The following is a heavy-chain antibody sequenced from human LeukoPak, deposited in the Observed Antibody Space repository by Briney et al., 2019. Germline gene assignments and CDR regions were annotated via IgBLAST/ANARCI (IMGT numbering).Heavy chain of an antibody. CDR1: GYAFTGYY. V-gene: IGHV1-2*02. J-gene: IGHJ4*02. CDR2: INPNSGGT. Sequence: ASVKVSCKASGYAFTGYYMHWVRQAPGQGLEWMGWINPNSGGTNYAQKFQGRVTMTRDTSISTAYMELNRLRSDDTAVYYCARDRDYGSGIFDYWGQGTLVTVSS. CDR3: ARDRDYGSGIFDY. D-gene: IGHD3-10*01.